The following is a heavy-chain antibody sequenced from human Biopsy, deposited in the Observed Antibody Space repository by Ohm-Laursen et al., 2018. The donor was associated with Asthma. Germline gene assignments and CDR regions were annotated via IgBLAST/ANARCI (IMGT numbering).Heavy chain of an antibody. J-gene: IGHJ6*02. Sequence: ASVKVSCKASGGTFNNYAINWVRQAPGQGLEWMGGISPIFGSTAYAQKFQGRVTITADVFTSTVYMELSGLRSEDTAVLYCAKARCYYYYCDMEVWGPGTAITVSS. CDR3: AKARCYYYYCDMEV. V-gene: IGHV1-69*13. CDR1: GGTFNNYA. CDR2: ISPIFGST.